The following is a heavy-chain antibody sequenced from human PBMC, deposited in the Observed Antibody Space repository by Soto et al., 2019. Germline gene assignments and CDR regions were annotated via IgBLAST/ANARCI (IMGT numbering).Heavy chain of an antibody. D-gene: IGHD3-3*01. CDR3: ASFYDFWSGYRSPSSYYYYGMDV. Sequence: SVKVSFKASGGTFSSYAISLVRQAPGQGLERMGGIIPIFGTANYAQKFQGRVTITADESTSTAYMELSSLRSEDTAVYYCASFYDFWSGYRSPSSYYYYGMDVWGQGTTVTVSS. CDR1: GGTFSSYA. V-gene: IGHV1-69*13. CDR2: IIPIFGTA. J-gene: IGHJ6*02.